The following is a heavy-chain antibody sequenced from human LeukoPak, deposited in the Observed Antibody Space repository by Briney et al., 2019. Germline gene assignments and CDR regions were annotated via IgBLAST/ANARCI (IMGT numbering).Heavy chain of an antibody. J-gene: IGHJ4*02. CDR3: ARSPYYYDSSGYYPGY. CDR2: ISGSGGST. V-gene: IGHV3-23*01. CDR1: GFTFSSYG. D-gene: IGHD3-22*01. Sequence: GGSLRLSCAASGFTFSSYGMSWVRQAPGKGLEWVSGISGSGGSTYYADSVKGRFTISRDNSKNTLYLQMNSLRAEDTAVYYCARSPYYYDSSGYYPGYWGQGTLVTVSS.